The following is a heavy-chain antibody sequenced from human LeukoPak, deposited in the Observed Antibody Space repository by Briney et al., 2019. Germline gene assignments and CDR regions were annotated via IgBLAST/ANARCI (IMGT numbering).Heavy chain of an antibody. CDR3: ARDQVLRGSYRTYYYGMDV. D-gene: IGHD3-16*01. V-gene: IGHV3-53*01. Sequence: GGSLRLSCPASGFAVISNYMSWVRQPPGKGLEWVSVMHSDGSTYYADSVKRRFTISRDNLNNTLSLQMDRLRGEDTAVYYCARDQVLRGSYRTYYYGMDVWGKGTTVTVSS. CDR1: GFAVISNY. CDR2: MHSDGST. J-gene: IGHJ6*04.